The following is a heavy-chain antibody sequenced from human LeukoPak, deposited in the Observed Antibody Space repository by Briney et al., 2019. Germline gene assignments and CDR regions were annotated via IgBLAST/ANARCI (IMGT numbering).Heavy chain of an antibody. CDR3: AKSRVVDRRGYFDY. V-gene: IGHV3-23*01. CDR1: GFTFNIYP. J-gene: IGHJ4*02. Sequence: PGGSLRLSCVASGFTFNIYPMTWVRQSPEKGLEGVSTIGTGGDTYYADSVQGRFTISRDDSKNTLYLQMHSLGAEDTAVYYCAKSRVVDRRGYFDYWGQGTLVTVSS. D-gene: IGHD2-15*01. CDR2: IGTGGDT.